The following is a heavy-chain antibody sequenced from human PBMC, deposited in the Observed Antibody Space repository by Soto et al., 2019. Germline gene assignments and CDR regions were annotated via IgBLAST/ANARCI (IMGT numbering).Heavy chain of an antibody. J-gene: IGHJ4*02. CDR2: ISGSGGST. Sequence: EVQLLESGGALVQPGGSLRLSCAVSGININNYVMSWVRQAPGKGLEWASSISGSGGSTYYADSVKGRFTISRDNSKNTLYLQMNSLRAEDTAVYYCAKGWGDYWGQGTQVTVSS. D-gene: IGHD7-27*01. CDR1: GININNYV. V-gene: IGHV3-23*01. CDR3: AKGWGDY.